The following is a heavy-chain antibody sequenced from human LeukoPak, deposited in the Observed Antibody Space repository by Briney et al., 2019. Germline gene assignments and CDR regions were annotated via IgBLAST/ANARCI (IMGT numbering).Heavy chain of an antibody. CDR2: IKQDGSEK. Sequence: GSLRVSCAASGFTFSSYWMSWGRQAPGKGLEWGANIKQDGSEKYYVDSVKGRFTISRDNAKNSLYLQMNSLRAEDTAVYYCARDRAMVRDYYYGMDVWGQGTTVTVSS. J-gene: IGHJ6*02. CDR3: ARDRAMVRDYYYGMDV. CDR1: GFTFSSYW. V-gene: IGHV3-7*01. D-gene: IGHD5-18*01.